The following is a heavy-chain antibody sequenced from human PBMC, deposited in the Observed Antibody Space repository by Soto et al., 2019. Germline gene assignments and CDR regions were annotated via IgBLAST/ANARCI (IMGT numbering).Heavy chain of an antibody. CDR2: IYYSGST. V-gene: IGHV4-31*03. CDR3: ARSGTLRWTLY. D-gene: IGHD4-17*01. J-gene: IGHJ4*02. Sequence: SETLSLTCTVSGGSISSGGYYWMWIRQHPGKGLEWIGYIYYSGSTYYNPSLKSRVTISVDTSKNQFSLKLSSVTAADTAVYYCARSGTLRWTLYWGQGTLVTVSS. CDR1: GGSISSGGYY.